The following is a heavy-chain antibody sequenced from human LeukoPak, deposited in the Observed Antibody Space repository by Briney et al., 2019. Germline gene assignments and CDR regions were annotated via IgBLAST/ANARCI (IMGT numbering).Heavy chain of an antibody. D-gene: IGHD1-26*01. Sequence: SEALSLTCTVSGASVGSAGYHWSWIRQPPGGGLEWIGYIYYISNANYNPSLKSRVTMSVDPSKNQFSLKLNSVTAADTAVYYCARTQSQSGSYRYYFGYWGQGTLVTVSS. CDR2: IYYISNA. V-gene: IGHV4-61*08. CDR1: GASVGSAGYH. J-gene: IGHJ4*02. CDR3: ARTQSQSGSYRYYFGY.